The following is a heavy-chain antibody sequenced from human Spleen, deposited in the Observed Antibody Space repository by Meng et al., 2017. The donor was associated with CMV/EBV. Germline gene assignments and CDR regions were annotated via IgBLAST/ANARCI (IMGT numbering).Heavy chain of an antibody. CDR1: GFTFSSPA. D-gene: IGHD5-24*01. J-gene: IGHJ6*02. V-gene: IGHV3-30-3*01. Sequence: GESLKISCAVSGFTFSSPALHWVRQAPGMGLQWVSLITSNGFNKYYADYVKGRFTISRDNSKNTVDLQMSSLRVDETAVYYCARSGYNGYGLDVWGQGTTVTVSS. CDR2: ITSNGFNK. CDR3: ARSGYNGYGLDV.